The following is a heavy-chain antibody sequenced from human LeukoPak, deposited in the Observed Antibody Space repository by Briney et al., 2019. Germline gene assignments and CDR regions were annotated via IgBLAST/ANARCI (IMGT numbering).Heavy chain of an antibody. Sequence: ASVKVSCKASGYTFTSYGISWVRQAPGQGLEWMGWISAYNGNTNYAQKLQGRVTMTTDTSTSTAYMELSSLRSEDTAVYYCARGGGSSSWYFDAFDIWGQGTMVTVSS. D-gene: IGHD6-13*01. CDR2: ISAYNGNT. CDR1: GYTFTSYG. J-gene: IGHJ3*02. CDR3: ARGGGSSSWYFDAFDI. V-gene: IGHV1-18*01.